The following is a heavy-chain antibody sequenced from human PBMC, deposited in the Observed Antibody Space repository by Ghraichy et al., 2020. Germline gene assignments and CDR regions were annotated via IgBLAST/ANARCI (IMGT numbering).Heavy chain of an antibody. V-gene: IGHV1-69*10. J-gene: IGHJ4*02. CDR2: IIPIFGIA. CDR1: GGTFSSYA. D-gene: IGHD3-10*01. Sequence: SVKVSCKASGGTFSSYAISWVRQAPGQGLEWMGGIIPIFGIANYAQKFQGRVTITADKSTSTAYMELSSLRSEDTAVYYCAGNSGSGRYNYWGQGPLVTVSS. CDR3: AGNSGSGRYNY.